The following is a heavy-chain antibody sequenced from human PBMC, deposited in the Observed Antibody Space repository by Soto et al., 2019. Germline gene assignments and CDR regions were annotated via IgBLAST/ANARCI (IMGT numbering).Heavy chain of an antibody. D-gene: IGHD5-18*01. CDR2: LSYDGSNK. Sequence: QVQVVESGGGVVQTGRALRLSCAASGFTFSNYAMHWVRQAPGKGLEWVAFLSYDGSNKYYADSVQGRFTISRDNSNTTLYLQMNSLRVEDTAVVYCAIVLRYTYEARDYWGQATLFPVSS. J-gene: IGHJ4*02. CDR3: AIVLRYTYEARDY. V-gene: IGHV3-30-3*01. CDR1: GFTFSNYA.